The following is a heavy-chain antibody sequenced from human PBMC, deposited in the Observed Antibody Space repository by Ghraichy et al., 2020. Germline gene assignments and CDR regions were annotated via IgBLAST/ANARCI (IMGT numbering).Heavy chain of an antibody. CDR2: IIPILGIA. D-gene: IGHD3-9*01. CDR3: ARNYDILRGPDYYGMDV. CDR1: GGTFSSYT. Sequence: SVKVSCKASGGTFSSYTISWVRQAPGQGLEWMGRIIPILGIANYAQKFQGRVTITADKSTSTAYMELSSLRSEDTAVYYCARNYDILRGPDYYGMDVWGQGTTVTVSS. V-gene: IGHV1-69*02. J-gene: IGHJ6*02.